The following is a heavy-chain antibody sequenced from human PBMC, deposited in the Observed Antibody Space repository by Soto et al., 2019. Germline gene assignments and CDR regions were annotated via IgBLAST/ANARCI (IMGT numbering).Heavy chain of an antibody. D-gene: IGHD6-19*01. V-gene: IGHV3-33*01. CDR1: GFTFSSYG. CDR2: IWYDGSNK. J-gene: IGHJ4*02. Sequence: PGGSLRLSCAGSGFTFSSYGMHWVRQAPGKGLEWVAVIWYDGSNKYYADSVKGRFTISRDNSKNTLYLQMNSLRAEDTAVYYCGAVAGTGYFDYWGQGTLVTVSS. CDR3: GAVAGTGYFDY.